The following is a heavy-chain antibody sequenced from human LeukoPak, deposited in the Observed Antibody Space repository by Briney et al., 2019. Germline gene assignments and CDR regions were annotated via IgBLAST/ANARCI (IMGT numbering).Heavy chain of an antibody. J-gene: IGHJ4*02. CDR3: ARDHTPPDYYDSSGYYRLAYVY. D-gene: IGHD3-22*01. Sequence: ASVKVSCKASGYAFTSYGISWVRQAPGQGLEWMGIINPSGGSTSYAQKFQGRVTMTRDTSTSTVYMELSSLRSEDTAVYYCARDHTPPDYYDSSGYYRLAYVYWGQGTLVTVSS. V-gene: IGHV1-46*01. CDR1: GYAFTSYG. CDR2: INPSGGST.